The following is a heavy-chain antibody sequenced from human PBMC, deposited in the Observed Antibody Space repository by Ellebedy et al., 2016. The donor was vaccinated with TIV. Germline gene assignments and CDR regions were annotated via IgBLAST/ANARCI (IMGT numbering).Heavy chain of an antibody. CDR1: GFTFSSYS. Sequence: GGSLRLXCAASGFTFSSYSMNWVRQAPGKGLEWVSSISSSSSYIYYADSVKGRFTISRDNAKNSLYLQMNSLRAEDTAVYYCARDLMEGANIWGQGTLVTVSS. D-gene: IGHD1-26*01. J-gene: IGHJ4*02. V-gene: IGHV3-21*01. CDR3: ARDLMEGANI. CDR2: ISSSSSYI.